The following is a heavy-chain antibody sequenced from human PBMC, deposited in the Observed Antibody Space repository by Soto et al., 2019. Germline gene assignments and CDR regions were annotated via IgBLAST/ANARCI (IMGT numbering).Heavy chain of an antibody. CDR1: GGSISSGGYY. CDR2: IYYSGST. Sequence: QVQLQESGPGLVKPSQTLSLTCTVSGGSISSGGYYWSWIRQHPGKGLEWIGYIYYSGSTYYNPSLKIRVPISVDTSKNQFSRKLSSVTAADTAVYYWARGNGGYCSGGSCYTDFWGQGTLVTVSS. J-gene: IGHJ4*02. CDR3: ARGNGGYCSGGSCYTDF. V-gene: IGHV4-31*03. D-gene: IGHD2-15*01.